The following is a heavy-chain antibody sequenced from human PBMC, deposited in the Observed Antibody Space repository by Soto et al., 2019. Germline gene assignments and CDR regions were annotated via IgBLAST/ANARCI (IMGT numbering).Heavy chain of an antibody. CDR1: GFTFSSYS. J-gene: IGHJ4*02. Sequence: GGSLRLSCAASGFTFSSYSMNWVRQAPGKGLEWVSSISSSSSYIYYADSVKGRFTISRDNAKNSLYLQMNSLRAEDTAVYYCVLSGYCSSTSCYGDYWGQGTLVTVSS. CDR3: VLSGYCSSTSCYGDY. CDR2: ISSSSSYI. V-gene: IGHV3-21*01. D-gene: IGHD2-2*01.